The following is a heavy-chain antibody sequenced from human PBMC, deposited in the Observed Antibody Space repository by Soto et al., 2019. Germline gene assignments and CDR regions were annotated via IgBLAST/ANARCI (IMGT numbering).Heavy chain of an antibody. CDR1: GFTFSGSA. CDR3: TRREDSGSYYVY. D-gene: IGHD1-26*01. J-gene: IGHJ4*02. V-gene: IGHV3-73*02. CDR2: IRSKANSYAT. Sequence: EVQLVESGGGLVQPGGSLKLSCAASGFTFSGSAMHWVRQASGKGLEWVGRIRSKANSYATAYAASVKGRFTISRDDSKNTAYLQMNRLKTEDTAVYYCTRREDSGSYYVYWGQGTLVTVSS.